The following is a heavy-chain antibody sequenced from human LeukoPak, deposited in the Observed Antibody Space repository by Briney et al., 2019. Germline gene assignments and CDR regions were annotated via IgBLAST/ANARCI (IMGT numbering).Heavy chain of an antibody. V-gene: IGHV3-53*01. D-gene: IGHD5-24*01. CDR1: GFTVSSNY. Sequence: GGSLRLSCAASGFTVSSNYMSWVRQAPGKGLEWVSVIYSGGSTYYADSVKGRFTISRDNSKNTLYLQMNSLRAEDTAVYYCAREIIEGYNSLHYWGQGTLVTVSS. J-gene: IGHJ4*02. CDR3: AREIIEGYNSLHY. CDR2: IYSGGST.